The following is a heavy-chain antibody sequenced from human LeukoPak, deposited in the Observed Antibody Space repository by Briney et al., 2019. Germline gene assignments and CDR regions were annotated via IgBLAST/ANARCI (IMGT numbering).Heavy chain of an antibody. CDR1: GGSISSSSYY. CDR2: IYYSGST. J-gene: IGHJ4*02. CDR3: AREGHYYDSSGYTDY. D-gene: IGHD3-22*01. V-gene: IGHV4-39*07. Sequence: PSETLSLTCTVSGGSISSSSYYWGWIRQPPGKGLEWIGTIYYSGSTYYNPSLKSRVTISLDTSKNQFSLKLSSVTAADTAVYYCAREGHYYDSSGYTDYWGQGTLVTVSS.